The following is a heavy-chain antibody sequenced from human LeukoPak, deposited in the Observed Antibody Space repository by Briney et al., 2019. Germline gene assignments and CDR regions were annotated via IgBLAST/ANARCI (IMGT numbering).Heavy chain of an antibody. Sequence: PGGSLRLSCAASGFTVSNYGMHWVRQAPGKGLEWVALIRYDGNNKFYAGSVKGRFTISRDIGKSTLFLQMNGLRAEDTAVYYCAKDRVPAAGSLNFYYMDVWGKGTTVTISS. V-gene: IGHV3-30*02. CDR1: GFTVSNYG. D-gene: IGHD6-13*01. J-gene: IGHJ6*03. CDR2: IRYDGNNK. CDR3: AKDRVPAAGSLNFYYMDV.